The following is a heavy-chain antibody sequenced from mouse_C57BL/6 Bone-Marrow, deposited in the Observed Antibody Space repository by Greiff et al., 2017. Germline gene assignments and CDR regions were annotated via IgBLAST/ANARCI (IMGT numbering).Heavy chain of an antibody. J-gene: IGHJ2*01. CDR2: IRNKANNHAT. CDR1: GFTFSDAW. Sequence: EVKVVESGGGLVQPGGSMKLSCAASGFTFSDAWMDWVRQSPEKGLEWVAEIRNKANNHATYYAESVKGRFTISRDDSKSSVYLQMNSLRAEDTGIYITTRGDYVYDDGAYYFDYRGHGTTLTESS. V-gene: IGHV6-6*01. CDR3: TRGDYVYDDGAYYFDY. D-gene: IGHD2-2*01.